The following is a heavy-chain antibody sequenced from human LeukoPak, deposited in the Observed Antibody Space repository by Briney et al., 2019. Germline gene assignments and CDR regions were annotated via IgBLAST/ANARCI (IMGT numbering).Heavy chain of an antibody. CDR2: ISGSGGST. CDR3: ERTQLLSPGYFDY. Sequence: PGGSLRLSCAASGFTFSSYAMSWVRQAPGKGLEWVSAISGSGGSTYYADSVKGRFTISRDNSKNTLYLQMNSLRAEDTAVYYCERTQLLSPGYFDYWGQGTLVTVSS. J-gene: IGHJ4*02. D-gene: IGHD2-2*01. CDR1: GFTFSSYA. V-gene: IGHV3-23*01.